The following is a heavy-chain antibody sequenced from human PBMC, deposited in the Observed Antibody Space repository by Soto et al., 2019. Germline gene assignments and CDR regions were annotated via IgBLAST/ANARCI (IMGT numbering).Heavy chain of an antibody. CDR2: INLNSGGT. Sequence: ASVKVSCKASGYTFTGYYMHWVRQAPGQGLEWMGWINLNSGGTNYAQKFQGWVTMTRDTSISTAYMELSRLRSDDTAVYYCAREGEGDGFYGMDVWGQGTTVTVSS. V-gene: IGHV1-2*04. CDR3: AREGEGDGFYGMDV. CDR1: GYTFTGYY. J-gene: IGHJ6*02. D-gene: IGHD2-21*01.